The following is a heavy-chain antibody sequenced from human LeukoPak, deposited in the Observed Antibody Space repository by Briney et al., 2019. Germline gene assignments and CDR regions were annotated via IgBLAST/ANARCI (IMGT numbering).Heavy chain of an antibody. D-gene: IGHD6-19*01. J-gene: IGHJ4*02. V-gene: IGHV3-7*01. CDR1: GLTLSSYW. Sequence: GGCLSLSCAASGLTLSSYWMSWVRQAAGRGVAGVGNIKQDGSEKYYVDSVRGRFTISRDSAKHSLYLQVNGQRAEDTAVYCCARGYSSGSYFDYWGQGTRVTVSS. CDR3: ARGYSSGSYFDY. CDR2: IKQDGSEK.